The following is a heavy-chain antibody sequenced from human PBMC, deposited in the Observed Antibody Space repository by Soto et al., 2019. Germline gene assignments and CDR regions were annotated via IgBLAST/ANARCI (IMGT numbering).Heavy chain of an antibody. CDR1: GYTFTSYG. J-gene: IGHJ4*02. CDR2: ISAYNGNT. D-gene: IGHD2-2*01. V-gene: IGHV1-18*01. Sequence: QVQLVQSGAEVKKPGASVKVSCKASGYTFTSYGISWVRQAPGQGLEWMGWISAYNGNTNYAQKLQGRVTMTTDTSTSTAYMELRSLRSDDTAVYYCARDQVPGDIVVVPADPPGLLWGQGTLVTVSS. CDR3: ARDQVPGDIVVVPADPPGLL.